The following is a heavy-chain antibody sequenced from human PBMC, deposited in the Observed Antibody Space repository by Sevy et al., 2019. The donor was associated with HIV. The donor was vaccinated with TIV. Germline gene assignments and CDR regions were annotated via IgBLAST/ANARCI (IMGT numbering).Heavy chain of an antibody. CDR2: FDPEDGET. J-gene: IGHJ6*02. CDR1: GYTLTELS. CDR3: VTTKGGRYCSGGSCYPGYYYYGMDV. V-gene: IGHV1-24*01. Sequence: ASVKVSCKVSGYTLTELSMHWVRQAPGKGLEWMGGFDPEDGETIYAQKFQGRVTMTEDTSTDTAYMELSSLRSEDTAVYYCVTTKGGRYCSGGSCYPGYYYYGMDVWGQGTTVTVSS. D-gene: IGHD2-15*01.